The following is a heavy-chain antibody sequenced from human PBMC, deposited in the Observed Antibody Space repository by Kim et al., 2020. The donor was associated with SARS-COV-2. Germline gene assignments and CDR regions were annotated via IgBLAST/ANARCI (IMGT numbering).Heavy chain of an antibody. V-gene: IGHV3-9*01. CDR3: AKRQEPDWAMEV. J-gene: IGHJ6*02. D-gene: IGHD3-9*01. Sequence: GGSLRLSCAASGFTFGFYGMHWVRQAPGKGLEWVSGITWNSGSVGYADSVKGRFTISRDNAKNSLYLQMNSLRPEDTAFYYCAKRQEPDWAMEVWGQGTT. CDR1: GFTFGFYG. CDR2: ITWNSGSV.